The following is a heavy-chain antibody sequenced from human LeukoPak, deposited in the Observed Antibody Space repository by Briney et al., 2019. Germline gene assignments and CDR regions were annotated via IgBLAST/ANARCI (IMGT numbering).Heavy chain of an antibody. D-gene: IGHD4-23*01. CDR2: LSSSGST. CDR3: ARDYVVDSTPVAFFDY. CDR1: GGSINKATYY. Sequence: PSETLSLTCTVSGGSINKATYYWGWIRQPPGKGLEWIGSLSSSGSTYYNPSLKGRVTSSLDTSKNQFSLKLSSVTAADTAVYYCARDYVVDSTPVAFFDYWGQGMLVTVSS. J-gene: IGHJ4*02. V-gene: IGHV4-39*07.